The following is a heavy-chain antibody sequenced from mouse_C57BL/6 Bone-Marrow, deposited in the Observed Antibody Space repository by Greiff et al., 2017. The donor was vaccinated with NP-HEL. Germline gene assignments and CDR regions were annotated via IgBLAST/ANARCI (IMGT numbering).Heavy chain of an antibody. D-gene: IGHD2-4*01. V-gene: IGHV5-9-1*02. CDR1: GFTFSSYA. Sequence: EVKLVESGEGLVKPGGSLKLSCAASGFTFSSYAMSWVRQTPEKRLEWVAYISSGGDYIYYADTVKGRFTISRDNARNTLYLQMSSLKSEDTAMYYCTRNDYDLYYAMDYWGQGTSVTVSS. CDR3: TRNDYDLYYAMDY. J-gene: IGHJ4*01. CDR2: ISSGGDYI.